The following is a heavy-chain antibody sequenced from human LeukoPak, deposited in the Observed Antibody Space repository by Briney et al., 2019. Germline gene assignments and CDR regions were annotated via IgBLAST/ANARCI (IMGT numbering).Heavy chain of an antibody. J-gene: IGHJ4*02. D-gene: IGHD3-10*01. CDR2: IYHTGNT. CDR1: VGYIYSGGYY. Sequence: SQTLSLTCTVSVGYIYSGGYYWSWIRQPPGKDLEWIGYIYHTGNTYYNPSLKSRVTISVDRSKNQFSLTLNSVTAADTAIYYCAGGGLTHYREPFRGLKLAYWGQGTLVTVSS. V-gene: IGHV4-30-2*01. CDR3: AGGGLTHYREPFRGLKLAY.